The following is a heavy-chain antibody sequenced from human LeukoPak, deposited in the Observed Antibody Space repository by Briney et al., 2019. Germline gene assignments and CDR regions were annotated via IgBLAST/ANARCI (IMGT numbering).Heavy chain of an antibody. V-gene: IGHV3-20*04. J-gene: IGHJ3*01. CDR1: GFTLDDYG. D-gene: IGHD3-3*01. CDR2: INWNGGST. CDR3: ARDGGTYYHFWSGYRP. Sequence: GGSLRLSCAASGFTLDDYGMSWVRHAPGKGLEWVSGINWNGGSTVYADSVKGRFTISRDNAKNSVYLQMNSLRAEDTALYYCARDGGTYYHFWSGYRPWGQGTMVTVSS.